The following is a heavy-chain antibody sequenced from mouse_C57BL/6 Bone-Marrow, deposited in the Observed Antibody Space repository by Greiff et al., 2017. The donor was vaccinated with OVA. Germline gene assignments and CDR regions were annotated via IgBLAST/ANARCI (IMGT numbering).Heavy chain of an antibody. V-gene: IGHV1-81*01. CDR3: ATFISLRGLFAC. D-gene: IGHD1-1*01. CDR1: GYTFTSYG. CDR2: IYPRSGNT. Sequence: VKLQESGAELARPGASVKLSCKASGYTFTSYGISWVKQRTGQGLEWIGEIYPRSGNTYYNEKFKGKATLTADKSSSTAYMELRSLTSEDSAVYFCATFISLRGLFACWGQGTLVTVSA. J-gene: IGHJ3*01.